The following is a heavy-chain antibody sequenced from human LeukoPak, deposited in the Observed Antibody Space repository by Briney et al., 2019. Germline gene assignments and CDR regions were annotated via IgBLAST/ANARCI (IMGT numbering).Heavy chain of an antibody. CDR2: IWYNGSNK. CDR1: EFTFSGFA. V-gene: IGHV3-33*01. Sequence: GGSLRLSCAASEFTFSGFAMHWVRQAPGKGLEWVADIWYNGSNKYYAESVKGRFTISRDNSKNTLYLQMNSLRAEDTAVYYCSRGGYGDYNSWCDPWGQGTLVIVSS. CDR3: SRGGYGDYNSWCDP. J-gene: IGHJ5*02. D-gene: IGHD4-17*01.